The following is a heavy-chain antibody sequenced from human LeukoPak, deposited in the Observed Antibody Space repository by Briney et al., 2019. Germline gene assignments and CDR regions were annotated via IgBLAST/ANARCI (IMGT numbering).Heavy chain of an antibody. V-gene: IGHV4-30-4*08. CDR2: IFYSGNT. CDR1: GDSMNNANYF. D-gene: IGHD3-16*01. J-gene: IGHJ4*02. Sequence: PSETLSLTCTVSGDSMNNANYFYNWIRQRPEKGLEWIGHIFYSGNTYYDPSLERRLTISVDTSEKQFSLQLNSVTAADTAVYYCARGASPKDAVFFDYWGQGALITVSS. CDR3: ARGASPKDAVFFDY.